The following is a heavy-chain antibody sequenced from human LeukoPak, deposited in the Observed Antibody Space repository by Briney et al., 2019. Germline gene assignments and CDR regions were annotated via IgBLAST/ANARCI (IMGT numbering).Heavy chain of an antibody. Sequence: SGPTLVKPTQTLTLTCTFSEFSLSSSGVGVGWIRQPPGKALECLALIYWDDDKRYSPSLKSRLTITKDTSKNEVVLTMTSMDPVDTATYYCVHCPPRSSWFHWGQGTLVTVFS. CDR2: IYWDDDK. D-gene: IGHD6-13*01. V-gene: IGHV2-5*02. CDR3: VHCPPRSSWFH. J-gene: IGHJ4*02. CDR1: EFSLSSSGVG.